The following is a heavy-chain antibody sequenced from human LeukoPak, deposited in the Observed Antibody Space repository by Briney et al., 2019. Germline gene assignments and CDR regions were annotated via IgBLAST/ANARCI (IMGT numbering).Heavy chain of an antibody. D-gene: IGHD1-20*01. CDR3: ARDPVTGYFDY. J-gene: IGHJ4*02. V-gene: IGHV1-46*01. CDR2: ISPSGGSA. CDR1: GYTFTSYY. Sequence: ASVKVSCKASGYTFTSYYMHWVRQAPGQGLEWMGIISPSGGSASYAQKFHGRVTMTRDTSTSTVYMELSSLRSEDTAVYYCARDPVTGYFDYWGQGTLVTVSS.